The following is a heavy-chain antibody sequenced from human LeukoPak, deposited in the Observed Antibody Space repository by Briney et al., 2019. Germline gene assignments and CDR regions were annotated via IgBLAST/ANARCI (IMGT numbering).Heavy chain of an antibody. J-gene: IGHJ4*02. CDR1: GYTFTSYG. CDR3: ARMHYDILTGYYHYFDY. CDR2: ISAYNGNT. V-gene: IGHV1-18*01. D-gene: IGHD3-9*01. Sequence: ASVKVSCKASGYTFTSYGISWVRQAPGQGLEWMGWISAYNGNTNYAQKLQGRVTMTTDTSTSTAYMELRSLRSDDTAVYYCARMHYDILTGYYHYFDYWGQGTLVTVSS.